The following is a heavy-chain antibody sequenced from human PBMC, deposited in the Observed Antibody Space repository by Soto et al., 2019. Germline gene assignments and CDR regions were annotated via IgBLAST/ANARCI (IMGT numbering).Heavy chain of an antibody. Sequence: ASVKVSCKPSGYTFTAYYIHWVRQAPGQGLEWMGWVDPNSGGTRDAQNFQGRVTMTRDTSTSTVYMELNWLRSDDTAVYYCARESGYYDSSGYYYTFDYWGQGTLVTVSS. D-gene: IGHD3-22*01. CDR3: ARESGYYDSSGYYYTFDY. V-gene: IGHV1-2*02. CDR2: VDPNSGGT. CDR1: GYTFTAYY. J-gene: IGHJ4*02.